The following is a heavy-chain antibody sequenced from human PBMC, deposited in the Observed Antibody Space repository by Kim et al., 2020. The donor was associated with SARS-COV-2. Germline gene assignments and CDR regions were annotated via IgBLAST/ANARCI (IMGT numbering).Heavy chain of an antibody. D-gene: IGHD3-22*01. CDR2: IDYSGST. Sequence: SAPLSLTCTVSGGSISSYYWSWIRQPQGKGMEWNGYIDYSGSTNYNDSLKSRVTISVETSKNQFSLKLSSVTAADTAVYYCARASDDSSGYYPDFDYWGPVPLVTVSS. V-gene: IGHV4-59*01. J-gene: IGHJ4*02. CDR1: GGSISSYY. CDR3: ARASDDSSGYYPDFDY.